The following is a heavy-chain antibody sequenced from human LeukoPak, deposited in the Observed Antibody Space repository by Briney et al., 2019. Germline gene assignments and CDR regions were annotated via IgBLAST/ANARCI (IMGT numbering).Heavy chain of an antibody. CDR3: ARFAAGGSYYYYMDV. D-gene: IGHD6-25*01. Sequence: GGSLRLSCAASGLIVSSNYMTWVRQAPGKGLEWVSVIYSGGSIYYAASVKGRFTISRDNSRNTLYLQMNSLRAEDTAVYYCARFAAGGSYYYYMDVWGKGTTVTVSS. CDR2: IYSGGSI. J-gene: IGHJ6*03. CDR1: GLIVSSNY. V-gene: IGHV3-53*01.